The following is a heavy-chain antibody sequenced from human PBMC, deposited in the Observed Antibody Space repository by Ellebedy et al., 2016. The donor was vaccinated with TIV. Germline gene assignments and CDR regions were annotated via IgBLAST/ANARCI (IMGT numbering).Heavy chain of an antibody. CDR1: GYTFTGYY. D-gene: IGHD3-9*01. Sequence: AASVKVSCKASGYTFTGYYMHWVRQAPGQGLEWMGWINPNSGGTNYAQKFQGRVTITRNTSISTAYMELSRLRSDDTAVYSCAPQAVGLRYFDWYPFDPWGQGTLVTVSS. J-gene: IGHJ5*02. CDR3: APQAVGLRYFDWYPFDP. V-gene: IGHV1-2*02. CDR2: INPNSGGT.